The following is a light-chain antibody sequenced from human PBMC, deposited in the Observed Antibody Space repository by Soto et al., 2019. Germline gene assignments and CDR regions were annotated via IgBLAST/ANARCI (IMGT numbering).Light chain of an antibody. Sequence: EIVMTQSPATLSVSPGETATLSCRASQSVNSRVAWYQQKPGQAPRLLIYGASTGATDIPDRFSGSGSGTEFTLTISSLQSEDFAVYYCQQYDKWPRWTFGQGTKVEIK. V-gene: IGKV3-15*01. CDR3: QQYDKWPRWT. CDR2: GAS. J-gene: IGKJ1*01. CDR1: QSVNSR.